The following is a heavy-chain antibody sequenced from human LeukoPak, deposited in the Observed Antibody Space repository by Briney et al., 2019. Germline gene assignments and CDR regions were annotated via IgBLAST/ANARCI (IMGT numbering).Heavy chain of an antibody. D-gene: IGHD2-8*01. Sequence: GGSLRLSCAASGFTFSNYAMPWVRQAPGKGLEWVALISYDESNKKYADSVKGRFTISRDNSKNTLYLQMTSLRAEDTAVFYCARNSNGVDVWGQGTTVTVSS. J-gene: IGHJ6*02. CDR3: ARNSNGVDV. V-gene: IGHV3-30-3*01. CDR1: GFTFSNYA. CDR2: ISYDESNK.